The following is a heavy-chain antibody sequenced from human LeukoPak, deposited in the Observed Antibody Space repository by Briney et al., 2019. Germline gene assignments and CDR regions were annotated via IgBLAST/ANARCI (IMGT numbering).Heavy chain of an antibody. J-gene: IGHJ4*02. Sequence: GGSLRLSCAASGFTFSSYGMHWVRQAPGKGLEWVTFIRDDGSNKYYADSVKGRFTISRDNSKNTLYLQMNSLRAEDTAVYYCATTWIQLWYIFDYWGQGTLVTVSS. CDR1: GFTFSSYG. D-gene: IGHD5-18*01. CDR2: IRDDGSNK. V-gene: IGHV3-30*02. CDR3: ATTWIQLWYIFDY.